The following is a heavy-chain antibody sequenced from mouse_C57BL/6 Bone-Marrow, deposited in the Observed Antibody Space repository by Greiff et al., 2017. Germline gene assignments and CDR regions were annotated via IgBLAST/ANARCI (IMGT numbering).Heavy chain of an antibody. D-gene: IGHD1-1*01. CDR3: AIGGYYGSSLAWFAY. V-gene: IGHV1-55*01. Sequence: VQLQQPGAELVKPGASVKMSCKASGYTFTSYWITWVKQRPGQGLEWIGDIYPGSGSTNYNEKFKSKATLTVDTSSSTAYMQLSSLTSEHSAVYYCAIGGYYGSSLAWFAYWGQGTLVTVSA. CDR1: GYTFTSYW. J-gene: IGHJ3*01. CDR2: IYPGSGST.